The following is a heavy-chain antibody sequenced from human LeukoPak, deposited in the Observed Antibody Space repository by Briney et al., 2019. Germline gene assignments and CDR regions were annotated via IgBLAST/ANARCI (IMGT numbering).Heavy chain of an antibody. CDR2: INHSGST. CDR3: ARDRRYFDY. V-gene: IGHV4-34*01. J-gene: IGHJ4*02. Sequence: SETLSLTCAVYGGSFSGYYWSWIRQPPGKGLEWIGEINHSGSTNYNPSLKSRVTISVDMSKNQFSLKLSSVTAADTAVYYCARDRRYFDYWGQGTLVTVSS. CDR1: GGSFSGYY.